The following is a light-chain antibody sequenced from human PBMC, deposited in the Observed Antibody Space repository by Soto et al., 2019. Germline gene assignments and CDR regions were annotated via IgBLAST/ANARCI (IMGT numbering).Light chain of an antibody. CDR1: QSVSSSY. CDR2: GAS. Sequence: EIVLTQSPRTLSLSPGERATLSHRASQSVSSSYLAWYQQKSGQAPRLLIYGASTRATGIPARFSGSGSGTEFTLTIISLQSEDFAVYYCQQYNNWPLTFGGGTKVDIK. V-gene: IGKV3-15*01. CDR3: QQYNNWPLT. J-gene: IGKJ4*01.